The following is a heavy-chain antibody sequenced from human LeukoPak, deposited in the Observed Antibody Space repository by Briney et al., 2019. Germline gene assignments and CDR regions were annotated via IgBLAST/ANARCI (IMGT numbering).Heavy chain of an antibody. J-gene: IGHJ4*02. V-gene: IGHV3-21*01. D-gene: IGHD1-26*01. CDR1: GFTFSSYS. Sequence: SGGSLRLSCSASGFTFSSYSMTWVRHAPGKGLEWVSSISSSSSYIYYADSVKCRFTISRDNAKNSLYLQMNSLRAEDTAVYYCARDRFSESGGLLPYWGQGTLVTVSS. CDR3: ARDRFSESGGLLPY. CDR2: ISSSSSYI.